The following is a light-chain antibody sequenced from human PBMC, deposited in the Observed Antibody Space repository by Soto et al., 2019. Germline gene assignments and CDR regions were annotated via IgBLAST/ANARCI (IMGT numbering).Light chain of an antibody. V-gene: IGKV3-15*01. J-gene: IGKJ1*01. CDR1: QSVNSH. Sequence: IFMTQSPATLPVSPWEAPTLSRTSSQSVNSHLAWYQHKPGQAPRLLIYGASTRATGIPVRFSGSGSETEFTLTIRSLQSEDSALYFCHQYNNWPWTFGQGSMVDVK. CDR2: GAS. CDR3: HQYNNWPWT.